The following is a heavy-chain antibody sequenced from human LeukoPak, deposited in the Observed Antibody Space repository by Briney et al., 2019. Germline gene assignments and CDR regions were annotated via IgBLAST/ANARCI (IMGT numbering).Heavy chain of an antibody. CDR2: IKYDASHK. V-gene: IGHV3-7*01. Sequence: PGGPLRLSCTASGFTFRHYWMTWLRQSPGKGLELVAIIKYDASHKYHVDSARFTISRDNAKKSLYLQMNCLRAEDAAVYYGARGGHRQKEFWGQGTLVTVSS. D-gene: IGHD3-10*01. CDR3: ARGGHRQKEF. CDR1: GFTFRHYW. J-gene: IGHJ4*02.